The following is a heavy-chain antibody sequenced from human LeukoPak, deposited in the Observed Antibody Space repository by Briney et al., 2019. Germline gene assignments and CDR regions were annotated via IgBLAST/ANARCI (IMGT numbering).Heavy chain of an antibody. CDR3: ARGGPLLGYCSSTSCYAGYYFDY. CDR2: INHSGST. Sequence: SETLSLTCTVSGGSISSSSYYWGWIRQPPGKGLEWIGEINHSGSTNYNPSLKSRVTISVDTSKNQFSLKLSSVTAADTAVYYCARGGPLLGYCSSTSCYAGYYFDYWGQGTLVTVSS. J-gene: IGHJ4*02. D-gene: IGHD2-2*01. CDR1: GGSISSSSYY. V-gene: IGHV4-39*07.